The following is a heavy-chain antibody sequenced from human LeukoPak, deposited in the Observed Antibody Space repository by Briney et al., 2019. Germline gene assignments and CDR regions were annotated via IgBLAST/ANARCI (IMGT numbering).Heavy chain of an antibody. Sequence: PGGSLRLSCAASGFTFSSYSMNWVRQAPGKGLEWVASINHNGNVNYYVDSVQGRLTISRDNAKNSLYLQMSNLRAEDTAVYFCARGGGLDVWGQGATVTVSS. CDR2: INHNGNVN. CDR3: ARGGGLDV. CDR1: GFTFSSYS. D-gene: IGHD3-16*01. J-gene: IGHJ6*02. V-gene: IGHV3-7*03.